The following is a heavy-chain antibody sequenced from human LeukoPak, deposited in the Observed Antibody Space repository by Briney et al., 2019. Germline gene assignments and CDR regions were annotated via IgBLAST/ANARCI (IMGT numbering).Heavy chain of an antibody. D-gene: IGHD6-19*01. CDR3: ARVLGSGWYGVSAFDI. V-gene: IGHV1-18*01. Sequence: GASVKVSCKAPGYTFTSYGISWVRQAPGQGLEWMGWISAYNGNTNYAQKLQGRVTMTTDTSTSTAYMELRSLRSDDTAVYYCARVLGSGWYGVSAFDIWGQGTMVTVSS. CDR1: GYTFTSYG. J-gene: IGHJ3*02. CDR2: ISAYNGNT.